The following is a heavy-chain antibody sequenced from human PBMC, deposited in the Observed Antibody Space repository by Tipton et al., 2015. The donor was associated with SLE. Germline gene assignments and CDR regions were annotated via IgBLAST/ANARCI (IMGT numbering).Heavy chain of an antibody. D-gene: IGHD5-12*01. CDR2: IYTTGST. CDR3: ARGGDIVATRGWYYMDV. CDR1: GGSISSGSYY. V-gene: IGHV4-61*02. Sequence: LRLSCTVSGGSISSGSYYWSWIRQPAGKGLEWIGRIYTTGSTNYNPSLKSRVTISVDTSKNQFSLKLSSVTAADTAVYYCARGGDIVATRGWYYMDVWGKGTTATVSS. J-gene: IGHJ6*03.